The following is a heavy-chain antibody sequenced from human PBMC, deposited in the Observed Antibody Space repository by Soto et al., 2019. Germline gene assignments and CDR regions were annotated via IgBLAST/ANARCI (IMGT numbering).Heavy chain of an antibody. CDR3: ARLRAGSSGYYYYGMEV. V-gene: IGHV4-34*01. J-gene: IGHJ6*02. CDR2: INHSGST. D-gene: IGHD2-15*01. CDR1: GGSFSGYY. Sequence: SETLSLTCAVYGGSFSGYYWSWIRQPPGKGLEWIGEINHSGSTNYNPSLKSRVTISVDTSKNQFSLKLSSVTAADTAVYCLARLRAGSSGYYYYGMEVWGQGTTVSVSS.